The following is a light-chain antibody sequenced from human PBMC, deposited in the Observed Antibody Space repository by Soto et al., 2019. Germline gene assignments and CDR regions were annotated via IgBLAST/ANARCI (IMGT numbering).Light chain of an antibody. CDR2: GAS. CDR1: QSVSSSY. CDR3: HHYET. Sequence: EVVLTQSPGTLSLSPGERATLSCRASQSVSSSYLAWYQQKPGQAPRLLIYGASSSATGIPDRFSGSGSGTDFTLTISRLEPEDFAVYYCHHYETFGQGTKVEVK. J-gene: IGKJ1*01. V-gene: IGKV3-20*01.